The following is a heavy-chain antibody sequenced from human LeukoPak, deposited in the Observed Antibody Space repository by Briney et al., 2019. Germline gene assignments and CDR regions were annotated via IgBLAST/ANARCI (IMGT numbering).Heavy chain of an antibody. J-gene: IGHJ4*02. CDR2: IYHSGSI. CDR1: GYSISSGYY. V-gene: IGHV4-38-2*01. D-gene: IGHD3-9*01. Sequence: SETLSLTCAVSGYSISSGYYWGWIRQPPGKGLEWIGSIYHSGSIYYNPSLKSRVTISVDTSKNQFSLKLSSVTAADTAVYYCARGSSSYDISTGYYGYWGQGTLVTVSS. CDR3: ARGSSSYDISTGYYGY.